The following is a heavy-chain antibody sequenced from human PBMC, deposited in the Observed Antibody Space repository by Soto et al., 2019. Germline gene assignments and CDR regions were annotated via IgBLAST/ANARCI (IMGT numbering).Heavy chain of an antibody. CDR1: GGTFSSYT. CDR2: IIPILGIA. D-gene: IGHD2-15*01. CDR3: AVCTGGSCYFGVY. V-gene: IGHV1-69*02. Sequence: SVKVSCKASGGTFSSYTISWVRQAPGQGLEWMGRIIPILGIANYAQKFQGRVTITADKSTSTAYMELSSLRSEDTAVYYCAVCTGGSCYFGVYWGQGTLVTVSS. J-gene: IGHJ4*02.